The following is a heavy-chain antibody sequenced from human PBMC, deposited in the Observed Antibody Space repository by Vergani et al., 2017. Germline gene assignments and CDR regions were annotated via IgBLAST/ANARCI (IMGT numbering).Heavy chain of an antibody. Sequence: QLQLQESGPGLVKPSETLSLICTVSGGPIIPSSSFWGWIRQSPGKGREWIGSINYVGRTYYIPSLQSRATVIVDTSKNQFSMNLTSVTASYTAVYCGARGRGDNWYFDLWGHGTLVTVSS. CDR1: GGPIIPSSSF. D-gene: IGHD3-10*01. J-gene: IGHJ2*01. V-gene: IGHV4-39*01. CDR2: INYVGRT. CDR3: ARGRGDNWYFDL.